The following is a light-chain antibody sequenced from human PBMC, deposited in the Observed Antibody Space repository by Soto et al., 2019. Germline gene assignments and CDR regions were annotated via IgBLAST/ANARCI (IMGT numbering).Light chain of an antibody. CDR2: EVS. J-gene: IGLJ1*01. Sequence: QSVLTQPASVSGTPGQSITISCTGSNSDIGIYDFVSWYQHHPGKAPKLIVSEVSHRPSGVSNRFSGSKSRNTASLTISGLQSEDEADYYCVSYTSDDVRYVFGTGTKLTVL. CDR1: NSDIGIYDF. CDR3: VSYTSDDVRYV. V-gene: IGLV2-14*01.